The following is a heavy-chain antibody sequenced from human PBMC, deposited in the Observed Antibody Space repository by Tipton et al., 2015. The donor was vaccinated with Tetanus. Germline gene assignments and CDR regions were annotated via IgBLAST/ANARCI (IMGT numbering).Heavy chain of an antibody. CDR1: GFSFRDFG. CDR2: ISYSSTSI. J-gene: IGHJ5*01. V-gene: IGHV3-48*02. D-gene: IGHD2-21*01. CDR3: ARRGEARANWFDS. Sequence: SLRLSCAGSGFSFRDFGMNWVRQAPGKGLEWVSYISYSSTSIYYADSVKGRFVVSRDNAKNSLYLQMNTLRDDDTAVYYCARRGEARANWFDSWGPGSLVTVSS.